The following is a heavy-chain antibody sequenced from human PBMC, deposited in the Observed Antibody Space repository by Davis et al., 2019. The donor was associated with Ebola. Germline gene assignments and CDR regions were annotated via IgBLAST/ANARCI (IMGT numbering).Heavy chain of an antibody. Sequence: AASVKVSCKASGYTFTSYYMHWVRQAPGQGLEWMGIINPSGGSTSYAQKFQGRVTITADKSTSTAYMELSSLRSDDTAVYYCATAKPGYYGTYGMDVWGQGTTVTVSS. D-gene: IGHD2/OR15-2a*01. V-gene: IGHV1-46*01. J-gene: IGHJ6*02. CDR2: INPSGGST. CDR1: GYTFTSYY. CDR3: ATAKPGYYGTYGMDV.